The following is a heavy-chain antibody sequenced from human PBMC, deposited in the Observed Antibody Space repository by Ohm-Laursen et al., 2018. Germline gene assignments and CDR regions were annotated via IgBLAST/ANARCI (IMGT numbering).Heavy chain of an antibody. D-gene: IGHD3-16*01. CDR2: ADSGGSAT. CDR3: ARGSLNGLDV. CDR1: GFTFSTYP. J-gene: IGHJ6*02. Sequence: SLRLSCSASGFTFSTYPMHWVRQGPGKGVVWVSRADSGGSATSYADSVKGRFTISRDNAKNTLYLQMNSLRAEVTAVYYCARGSLNGLDVWGQGTRVTVSS. V-gene: IGHV3-74*01.